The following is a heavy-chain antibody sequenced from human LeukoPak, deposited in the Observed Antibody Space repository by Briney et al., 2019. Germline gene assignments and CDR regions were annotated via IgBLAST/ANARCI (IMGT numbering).Heavy chain of an antibody. CDR2: IYPGGSDT. D-gene: IGHD5-18*01. CDR3: ASGSGYSYGLPFDY. Sequence: PGGSLRLSCKGSGYSFTSYWIGWVRQMPGKGLEWMGIIYPGGSDTRYSPSFQGQVTISADKSISTAYLQWSSLRASDTAMYYCASGSGYSYGLPFDYWGQGTLVTVSS. J-gene: IGHJ4*02. V-gene: IGHV5-51*01. CDR1: GYSFTSYW.